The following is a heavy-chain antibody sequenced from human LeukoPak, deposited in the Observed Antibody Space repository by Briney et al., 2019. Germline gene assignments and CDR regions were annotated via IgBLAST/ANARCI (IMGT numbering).Heavy chain of an antibody. V-gene: IGHV3-21*01. Sequence: GGSLRLSCAASGFTFSSYSMNWVRQAPGKGLEWVSSISGSSSYIYYADSVKGRFTISRDNAKNSLYLQMNSLRAEDTAVYYCASHQEQLFYDYWGQGTLVTVSS. CDR3: ASHQEQLFYDY. CDR1: GFTFSSYS. D-gene: IGHD6-6*01. CDR2: ISGSSSYI. J-gene: IGHJ4*02.